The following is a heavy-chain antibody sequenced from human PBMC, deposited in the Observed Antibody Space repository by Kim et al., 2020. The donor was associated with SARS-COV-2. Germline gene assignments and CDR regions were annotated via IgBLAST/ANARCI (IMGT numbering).Heavy chain of an antibody. Sequence: GGSLRLSCAASGFTFSSYGMHWVRQAPGKGLEWVAVISYDGSNKYYADSVKGRFTISRDNSKNTLYLQMNSLRAEDRAVYYCAKDLSDIVVRWYLDLWGRGTLVTVSS. CDR3: AKDLSDIVVRWYLDL. CDR1: GFTFSSYG. CDR2: ISYDGSNK. D-gene: IGHD2-2*01. J-gene: IGHJ2*01. V-gene: IGHV3-30*18.